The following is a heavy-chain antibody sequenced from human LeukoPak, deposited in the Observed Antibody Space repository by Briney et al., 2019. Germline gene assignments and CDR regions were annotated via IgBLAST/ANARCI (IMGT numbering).Heavy chain of an antibody. D-gene: IGHD6-19*01. J-gene: IGHJ6*04. CDR3: ARGKRYSGGWYEVDV. CDR1: GGSFSGYY. CDR2: INHSGST. V-gene: IGHV4-34*01. Sequence: SSETLSLTCAVYGGSFSGYYWSWIRQPPGKGLEWIGEINHSGSTNYNPSLKSRVTISVDTSKNQFSLKLSSVTAADTAVYYCARGKRYSGGWYEVDVWGKGTTVTVSS.